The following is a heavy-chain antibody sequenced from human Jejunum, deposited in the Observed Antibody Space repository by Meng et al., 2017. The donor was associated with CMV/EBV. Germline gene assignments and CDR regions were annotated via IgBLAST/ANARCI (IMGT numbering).Heavy chain of an antibody. CDR2: IYYSGRT. CDR3: ARAYTYYFDTTGYYLDY. CDR1: VRIVYYS. D-gene: IGHD3-22*01. V-gene: IGHV4-61*01. Sequence: VRIVYYSWSWIRQPPGKGLAWIGYIYYSGRTNYNPSLKSRVTISVATSKNQFSLNLSSVTAADTAVYFCARAYTYYFDTTGYYLDYWGQGTLVTVSS. J-gene: IGHJ4*02.